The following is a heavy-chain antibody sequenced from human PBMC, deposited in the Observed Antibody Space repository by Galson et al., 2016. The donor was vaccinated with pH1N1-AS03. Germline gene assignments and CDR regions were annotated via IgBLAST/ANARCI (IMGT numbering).Heavy chain of an antibody. V-gene: IGHV4-39*01. CDR1: GGSISSSSYY. CDR3: ARRVYGDYVNWFDP. D-gene: IGHD4-17*01. Sequence: SETLSLTCPVSGGSISSSSYYWGWIRQPPGKGLEWIGSFYYSGSTYYNPSLKSRVTISVDTSTNQSSLKLSSVTAADTAVYYCARRVYGDYVNWFDPWGQGTLVTVSS. J-gene: IGHJ5*02. CDR2: FYYSGST.